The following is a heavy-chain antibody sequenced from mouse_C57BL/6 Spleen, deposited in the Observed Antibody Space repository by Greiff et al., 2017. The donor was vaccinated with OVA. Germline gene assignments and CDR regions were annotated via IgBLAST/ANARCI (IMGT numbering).Heavy chain of an antibody. V-gene: IGHV2-6*01. J-gene: IGHJ3*01. CDR1: GFSLTSYG. Sequence: VQLQQSGPGLVAPSQSLSITCTVSGFSLTSYGVDWVRQSPGKGLEWLGVIWGVGSTNYNSALKSRLSISKDNSKSQVFLKMNSLQTDDTAMYYCASGDYDEGFAYWGQGTLVTVSA. CDR3: ASGDYDEGFAY. D-gene: IGHD2-4*01. CDR2: IWGVGST.